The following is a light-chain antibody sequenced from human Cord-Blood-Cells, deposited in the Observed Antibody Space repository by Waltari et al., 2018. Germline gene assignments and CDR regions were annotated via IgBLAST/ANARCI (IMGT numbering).Light chain of an antibody. Sequence: IVITQSPATLSVSPGERASLSCRGSQSVSSNLAWYQQKPGQAPMLLIYCASTRATGIPARFSGSWSGTEFTLTISSLQSEDFAVYYCQQYNNWPRTFGQGTKVESK. CDR1: QSVSSN. V-gene: IGKV3-15*01. CDR2: CAS. CDR3: QQYNNWPRT. J-gene: IGKJ1*01.